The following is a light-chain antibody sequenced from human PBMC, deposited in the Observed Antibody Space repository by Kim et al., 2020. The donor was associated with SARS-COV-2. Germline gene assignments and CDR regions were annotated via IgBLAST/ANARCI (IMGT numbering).Light chain of an antibody. CDR2: GAS. J-gene: IGKJ4*01. V-gene: IGKV3-15*01. CDR1: QSVSGN. Sequence: VSPGETATLSCRASQSVSGNLAWYQQKHGQAPRLLIYGASTRATGIPARFSGSGSGTEFTLTITSLQSEDFAVYYCQHYNNWPLTFGGGTKVDIK. CDR3: QHYNNWPLT.